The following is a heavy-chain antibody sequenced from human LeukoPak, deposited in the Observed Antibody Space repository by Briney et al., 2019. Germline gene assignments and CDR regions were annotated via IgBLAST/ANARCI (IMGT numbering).Heavy chain of an antibody. J-gene: IGHJ3*02. Sequence: PSETLSLTCSVSGGSISSYYWSWIRQPAGKGLEWIGRIYTSGSTNYNPSLKSRVTISVDTSKNQFSLKLSSVTAADTAVYYCARDRGEITIFGVVNLAFDIWGQGTMVTVSS. V-gene: IGHV4-4*07. D-gene: IGHD3-3*01. CDR1: GGSISSYY. CDR3: ARDRGEITIFGVVNLAFDI. CDR2: IYTSGST.